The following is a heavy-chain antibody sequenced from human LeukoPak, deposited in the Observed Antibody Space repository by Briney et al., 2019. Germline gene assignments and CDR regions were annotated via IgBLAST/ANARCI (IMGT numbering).Heavy chain of an antibody. D-gene: IGHD1-26*01. CDR3: AREWDSGSYGWFRY. Sequence: GASVEVSCKASGYTFTGYYMHWVRQAPGQGLEWMGWINPNSGGTNYAQKFQGRVTMTRDTSISTAYMELSRLRSDDTAVYYCAREWDSGSYGWFRYWGQGTLVTVSS. CDR2: INPNSGGT. CDR1: GYTFTGYY. J-gene: IGHJ4*02. V-gene: IGHV1-2*02.